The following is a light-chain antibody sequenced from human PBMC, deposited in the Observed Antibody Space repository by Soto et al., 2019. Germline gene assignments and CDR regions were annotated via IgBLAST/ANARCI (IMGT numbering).Light chain of an antibody. Sequence: DIVLTQSPGTLSLSPGERATLSCRASQTVRNNYLAWYQQKPGQAPRLLIYDASTRATGIPARFSGSGSGTEFTLTISSLQSEDFAVYYCQQYNNWSPWTFGQRGKVDVK. V-gene: IGKV3-15*01. CDR1: QTVRNN. CDR2: DAS. J-gene: IGKJ1*01. CDR3: QQYNNWSPWT.